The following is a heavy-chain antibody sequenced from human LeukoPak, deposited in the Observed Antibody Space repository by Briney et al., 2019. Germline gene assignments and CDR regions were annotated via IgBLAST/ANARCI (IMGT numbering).Heavy chain of an antibody. V-gene: IGHV1-8*01. CDR1: GYTFTNYA. CDR3: VRGDRDYDILTGYSKSWFDP. J-gene: IGHJ5*02. D-gene: IGHD3-9*01. Sequence: GASVKVSCKASGYTFTNYAISWVRQAPGQGLEWMGWINSYNRNIKYAQKFQGRVTITRNTAISTAYMELSSLTSEDTAVYYCVRGDRDYDILTGYSKSWFDPWGQGTLVTVSS. CDR2: INSYNRNI.